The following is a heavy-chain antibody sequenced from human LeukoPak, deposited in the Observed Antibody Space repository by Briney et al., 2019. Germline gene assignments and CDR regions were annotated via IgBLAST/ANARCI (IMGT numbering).Heavy chain of an antibody. Sequence: SQTLSLTCAISGDSVSSSSAAWSWIRQSPSRGLEWLGRTYYRSKWYNDYAVSVKSRITINPDTSKNQFSLQLNSMTPEDTAVYYCARDYWFWYSGSDRIPFDYWGQGTLVTASS. D-gene: IGHD1-26*01. CDR2: TYYRSKWYN. CDR1: GDSVSSSSAA. V-gene: IGHV6-1*01. J-gene: IGHJ4*02. CDR3: ARDYWFWYSGSDRIPFDY.